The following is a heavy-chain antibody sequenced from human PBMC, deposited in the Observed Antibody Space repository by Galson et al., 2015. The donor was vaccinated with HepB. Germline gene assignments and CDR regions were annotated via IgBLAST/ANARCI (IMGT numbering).Heavy chain of an antibody. CDR2: IWYDGSRFDGSST. J-gene: IGHJ4*02. Sequence: SLRLSCAASGFTFSIYGMHWVRQAPGKGLEWVAVIWYDGSRFDGSSTYYADSVQGRFTISRDNSKNTLYLQMNSLRAEDTAVYYCARDLGRVTAIPFYWGQGTLVTVTS. CDR3: ARDLGRVTAIPFY. D-gene: IGHD2-21*02. CDR1: GFTFSIYG. V-gene: IGHV3-33*01.